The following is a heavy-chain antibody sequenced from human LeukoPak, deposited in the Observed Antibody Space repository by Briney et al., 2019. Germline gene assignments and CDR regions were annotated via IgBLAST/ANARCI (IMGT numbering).Heavy chain of an antibody. CDR2: ISGSGGST. CDR1: GFTFSSYA. D-gene: IGHD5/OR15-5a*01. J-gene: IGHJ4*02. V-gene: IGHV3-23*01. CDR3: ARGSSVFDY. Sequence: GGSLRLSCAASGFTFSSYAMSWVRQAPGKGLEWVSAISGSGGSTYYADSVKGRFTISRDNAKNSLYLQMNSLRAEDTAVYYCARGSSVFDYWGQGTLVTVSS.